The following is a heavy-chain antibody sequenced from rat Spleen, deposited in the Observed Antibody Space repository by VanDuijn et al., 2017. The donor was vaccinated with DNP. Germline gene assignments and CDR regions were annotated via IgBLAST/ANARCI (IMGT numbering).Heavy chain of an antibody. CDR3: VRELWGVDY. V-gene: IGHV4-2*01. CDR2: INKDSRTI. J-gene: IGHJ2*01. D-gene: IGHD1-12*01. Sequence: EVKLVESGGGLVQPGRSLKLSCAASGFNFNDNWMGWVRQAPGKGMEWIGEINKDSRTIKYSPSLKDKLTISRDNAPNTLYLQMSKLGSEDTAISYCVRELWGVDYWSQGVMVTVSS. CDR1: GFNFNDNW.